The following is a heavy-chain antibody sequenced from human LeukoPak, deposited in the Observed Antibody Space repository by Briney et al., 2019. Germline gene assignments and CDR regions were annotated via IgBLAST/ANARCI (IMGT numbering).Heavy chain of an antibody. J-gene: IGHJ6*03. CDR1: GFTFSSYN. Sequence: GGSLRLSCAASGFTFSSYNINWVRQAPGKGLEWVSYISSSRRTISYAASVKGRFTISRDNDKNSLYLQMNSLRAEDTAVYYCAKGGGYEAQYYYYYLDVWGKGTTVTISS. V-gene: IGHV3-48*01. D-gene: IGHD5-12*01. CDR2: ISSSRRTI. CDR3: AKGGGYEAQYYYYYLDV.